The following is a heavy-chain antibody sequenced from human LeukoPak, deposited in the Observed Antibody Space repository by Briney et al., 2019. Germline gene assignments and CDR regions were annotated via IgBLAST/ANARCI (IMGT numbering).Heavy chain of an antibody. CDR3: ARRVGDYVWGSYRYSAPDWYFDL. D-gene: IGHD3-16*02. J-gene: IGHJ2*01. CDR2: IYYSGST. Sequence: SETLSLTCTVSGGSISSYYWSWIRQPPGEGLEWIGYIYYSGSTNYNPSLKSRVTISVDTSKNQFSLKLSSVTAADTAVYYCARRVGDYVWGSYRYSAPDWYFDLWGRGTLVTVSS. V-gene: IGHV4-59*08. CDR1: GGSISSYY.